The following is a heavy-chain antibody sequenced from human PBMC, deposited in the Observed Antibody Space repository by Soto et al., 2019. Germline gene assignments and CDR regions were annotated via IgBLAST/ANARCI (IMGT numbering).Heavy chain of an antibody. D-gene: IGHD3-22*01. V-gene: IGHV3-30-3*01. Sequence: PGGSLRLSCAASGFTFSSYAMHWVRQAPGKGLEWVAVISYDGSNKYYADSVKGRFTISRDNSKNTLYLQMNSLRAEDTAVYYCARGGYYDSSGYPVGSDAFDIWGQGTMVTVS. CDR2: ISYDGSNK. J-gene: IGHJ3*02. CDR3: ARGGYYDSSGYPVGSDAFDI. CDR1: GFTFSSYA.